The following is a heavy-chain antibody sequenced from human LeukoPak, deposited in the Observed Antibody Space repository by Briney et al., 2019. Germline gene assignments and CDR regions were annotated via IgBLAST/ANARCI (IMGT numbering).Heavy chain of an antibody. Sequence: GGSLRLSCATSGFTFYNYAMSWVRQAPGKGLEWVSGISGGGSDVYYADSVKGRFIISRDISTNTLYLKMNSLRAEDTAVYYCAKDRSAWGSSDWFDPWGQGTLVTVSS. CDR2: ISGGGSDV. CDR3: AKDRSAWGSSDWFDP. V-gene: IGHV3-23*01. J-gene: IGHJ5*02. D-gene: IGHD3-16*01. CDR1: GFTFYNYA.